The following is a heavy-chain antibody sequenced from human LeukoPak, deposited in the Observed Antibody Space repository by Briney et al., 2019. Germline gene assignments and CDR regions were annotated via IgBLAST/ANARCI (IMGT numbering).Heavy chain of an antibody. D-gene: IGHD3-10*01. Sequence: GGSLRLSCAASGFTFSSYGMHWVRQAPGKGLEWVAVISYDGSNKYYADSVKGRFTISRDNSKNTLYLQMNSLRAEDTAVYYCAKDLYGSVLHWGQGTLVAVSS. CDR1: GFTFSSYG. CDR2: ISYDGSNK. V-gene: IGHV3-30*18. J-gene: IGHJ4*02. CDR3: AKDLYGSVLH.